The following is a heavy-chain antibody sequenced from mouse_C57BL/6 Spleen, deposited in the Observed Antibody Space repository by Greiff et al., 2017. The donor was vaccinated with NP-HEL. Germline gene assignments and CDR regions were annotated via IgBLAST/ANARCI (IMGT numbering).Heavy chain of an antibody. V-gene: IGHV1-75*01. D-gene: IGHD2-5*01. CDR3: ARSVYSNLYWYFDV. J-gene: IGHJ1*03. Sequence: VHLVESGPELVKPGASVKISCKASGYTFTDYYINWVKQRPGQGLEWIGWIFPGSGSTYYNEKFKGKATLTVDKSSSTAYMLLSSLTSEDSAFYFCARSVYSNLYWYFDVWGTGTTVTVSS. CDR1: GYTFTDYY. CDR2: IFPGSGST.